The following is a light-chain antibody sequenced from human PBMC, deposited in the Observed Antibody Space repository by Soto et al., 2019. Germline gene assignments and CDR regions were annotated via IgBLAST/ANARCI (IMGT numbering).Light chain of an antibody. J-gene: IGKJ2*01. CDR3: HQSYRTPYT. CDR1: QGISTY. V-gene: IGKV1-39*01. Sequence: DIQMTQSPSSLSASVGDRVTITCRASQGISTYLVWYQQRQGRAPKLLIYDASSLLSGVPSRFSGSGSVTDFTLTISSLQPEDFATYYCHQSYRTPYTFGQGTKLETK. CDR2: DAS.